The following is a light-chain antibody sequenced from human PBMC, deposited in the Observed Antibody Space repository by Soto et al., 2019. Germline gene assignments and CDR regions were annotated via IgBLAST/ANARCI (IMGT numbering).Light chain of an antibody. CDR2: KND. V-gene: IGLV1-44*01. CDR3: AAWDDSRMRV. J-gene: IGLJ1*01. CDR1: PSNIGSNS. Sequence: QSALTQPPSASGTPGQNVSISCSGGPSNIGSNSVNWLQQLPGAAPKLLIYKNDQRPSGVPDRLSASKSGTSASLAISGHQSEDEADYYCAAWDDSRMRVFGSGTKVTVL.